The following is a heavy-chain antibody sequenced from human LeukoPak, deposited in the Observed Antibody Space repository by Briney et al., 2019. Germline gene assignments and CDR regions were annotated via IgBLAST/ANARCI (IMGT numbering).Heavy chain of an antibody. Sequence: ASVKVSCKASGYTFTSYAMHWVRQAPGQRLEWMGWINAGNGNTKYSQKFQGRVTITRDTSADTAYMELSSLRSEDTAVYYCARTVTMVRGVITLFGYWGQGTLVTVSS. V-gene: IGHV1-3*01. J-gene: IGHJ4*02. CDR2: INAGNGNT. CDR1: GYTFTSYA. D-gene: IGHD3-10*01. CDR3: ARTVTMVRGVITLFGY.